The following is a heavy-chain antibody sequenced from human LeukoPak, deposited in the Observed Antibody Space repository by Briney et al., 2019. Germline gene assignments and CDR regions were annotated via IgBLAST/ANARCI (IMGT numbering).Heavy chain of an antibody. J-gene: IGHJ4*02. CDR2: ISANNGKT. V-gene: IGHV1-18*01. CDR3: AKVAGDRLDS. CDR1: GYTFATYG. D-gene: IGHD6-13*01. Sequence: GASVKVSCKASGYTFATYGFCWVRRAPGHGLEWMGWISANNGKTNFAQKFQGRVNMTTDTSTATAYMELTSLRPDDTAVYYCAKVAGDRLDSWGQGTLVTVSS.